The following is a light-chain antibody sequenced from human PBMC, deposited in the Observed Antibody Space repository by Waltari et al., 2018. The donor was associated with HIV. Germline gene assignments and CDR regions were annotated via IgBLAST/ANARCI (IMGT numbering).Light chain of an antibody. V-gene: IGLV2-14*01. Sequence: QSALTQPASVSRSPGQSITISCTGTSSSVGGYNYVSWSQHHPGKAPKLIIYEVNNRPSGISNRFSGSKSGNTASLTISGLQAEDEADYYCSSYTNKNTPVIFGGGTKLTVL. J-gene: IGLJ2*01. CDR3: SSYTNKNTPVI. CDR2: EVN. CDR1: SSSVGGYNY.